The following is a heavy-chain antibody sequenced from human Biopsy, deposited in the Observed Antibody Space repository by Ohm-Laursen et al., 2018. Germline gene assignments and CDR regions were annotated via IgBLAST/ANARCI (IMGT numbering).Heavy chain of an antibody. D-gene: IGHD1/OR15-1a*01. CDR3: TRKQNSLYYFDH. V-gene: IGHV4-59*12. CDR1: RDSISNYY. J-gene: IGHJ4*02. CDR2: IYYTGST. Sequence: GTLSLTCTVSRDSISNYYWTWIRQPPGKGLEWIGYIYYTGSTNYNPSVKSRVTISVDTSKNQFSLKLNSVTAADTAVYFCTRKQNSLYYFDHWGQGTLVTVSS.